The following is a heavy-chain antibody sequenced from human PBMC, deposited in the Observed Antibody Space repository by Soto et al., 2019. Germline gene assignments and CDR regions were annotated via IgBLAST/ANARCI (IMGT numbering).Heavy chain of an antibody. V-gene: IGHV3-23*01. J-gene: IGHJ2*01. Sequence: PGKGLDWVSGISGSGSSTYYADSVKGRFTISRDNSKNTLYLQMNSLRVEDTAVYYFFSRQRTAFDLPFSAFLLNRSSDL. CDR3: FSRQRTAFDLPFSAFLLNRSSDL. CDR2: ISGSGSST. D-gene: IGHD2-15*01.